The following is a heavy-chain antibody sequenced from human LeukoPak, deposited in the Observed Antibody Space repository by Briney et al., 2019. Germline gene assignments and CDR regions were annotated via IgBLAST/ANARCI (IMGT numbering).Heavy chain of an antibody. V-gene: IGHV1-2*02. CDR2: INPNSGGT. D-gene: IGHD3-10*01. Sequence: WASVKVSCKASGYTFTGYYMHWVRQAPGQGLEWVGWINPNSGGTNYAQKFQGRVTMTSDTSISTAYMELSRLRSDDTAVYYCARSSYGSGSYSRIWGQGTLVTVSS. CDR1: GYTFTGYY. CDR3: ARSSYGSGSYSRI. J-gene: IGHJ4*02.